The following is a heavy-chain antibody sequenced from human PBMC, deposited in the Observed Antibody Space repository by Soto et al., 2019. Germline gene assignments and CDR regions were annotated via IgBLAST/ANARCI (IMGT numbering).Heavy chain of an antibody. Sequence: PSDTLSLTCTVSGVSISSYYWSWILQPPGKGLEWIGYIYYSGGTNYNPSLKSRVTISVDTSKNQFSLKLSSVTAADTAVYYCARLGVCGSGTQFSWFDPWGQGTLVTVSS. CDR1: GVSISSYY. D-gene: IGHD3-10*01. J-gene: IGHJ5*02. CDR3: ARLGVCGSGTQFSWFDP. V-gene: IGHV4-59*08. CDR2: IYYSGGT.